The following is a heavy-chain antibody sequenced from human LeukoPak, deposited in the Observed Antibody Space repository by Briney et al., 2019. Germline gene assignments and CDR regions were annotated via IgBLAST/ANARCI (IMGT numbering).Heavy chain of an antibody. CDR3: ARSLKWNLVGFDH. CDR2: INDSGSST. V-gene: IGHV3-23*01. J-gene: IGHJ4*02. CDR1: GFTFSSYG. Sequence: GGSLRLSCAASGFTFSSYGMTWVRQAPGKGLEWVSVINDSGSSTSYADSVKGRFTISRDNSKNTLYLQMSGLRAEDTAVYYCARSLKWNLVGFDHWGQGTLVIVSS. D-gene: IGHD1-1*01.